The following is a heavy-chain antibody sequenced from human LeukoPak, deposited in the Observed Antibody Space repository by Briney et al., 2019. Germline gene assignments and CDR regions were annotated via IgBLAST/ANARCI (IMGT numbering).Heavy chain of an antibody. Sequence: GASVKVPCKASEGTFSSYAISWVRQAPGQRLEWMGGIIPIFGTANYAQKFQGRVTITADESTSTAYMELSSLRSEDTAVYYCARSGYSSSQNWFDPWGQGTLVTVSS. CDR3: ARSGYSSSQNWFDP. CDR1: EGTFSSYA. V-gene: IGHV1-69*13. J-gene: IGHJ5*02. CDR2: IIPIFGTA. D-gene: IGHD6-13*01.